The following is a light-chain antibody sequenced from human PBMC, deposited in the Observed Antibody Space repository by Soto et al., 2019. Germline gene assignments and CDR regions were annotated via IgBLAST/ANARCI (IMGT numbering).Light chain of an antibody. Sequence: EIVMTQSPATLSVSPGERATLSCRASENVYNYLAWYQQIPGQPPNLLIFGASHRAPDIPDRFSGSGSGTDFTLAISRLEPEDFAVYYCQQYGGSVQTFGQGTKVDIK. CDR2: GAS. CDR1: ENVYNY. CDR3: QQYGGSVQT. J-gene: IGKJ1*01. V-gene: IGKV3-20*01.